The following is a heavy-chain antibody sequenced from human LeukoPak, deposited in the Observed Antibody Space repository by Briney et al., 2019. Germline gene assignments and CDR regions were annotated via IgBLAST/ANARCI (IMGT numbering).Heavy chain of an antibody. Sequence: GGSLRLSCAASGFTFNYYWLTWVRQAPGKGLEWVSYISSSGSTIYYADSVKGRFTISRDNAKNSLYLQMNSLRAEDTAVYYCARLHVDIVATTPDYWGQGTLVTVSS. D-gene: IGHD5-12*01. CDR2: ISSSGSTI. CDR1: GFTFNYYW. J-gene: IGHJ4*02. CDR3: ARLHVDIVATTPDY. V-gene: IGHV3-11*01.